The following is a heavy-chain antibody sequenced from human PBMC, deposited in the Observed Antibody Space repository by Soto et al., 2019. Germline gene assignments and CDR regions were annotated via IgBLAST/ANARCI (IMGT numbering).Heavy chain of an antibody. D-gene: IGHD4-17*01. CDR2: IWYDGSNK. J-gene: IGHJ3*02. CDR1: GFTFSSYG. Sequence: GGSLRLSCAASGFTFSSYGMHWVRQAPGKGLEWVAVIWYDGSNKYYADSVKGRFTISRDNSKNTLYLQMNSLRAEDTAVYYCAREIVHDYGDYYAFDIWGQGTMVTVSS. CDR3: AREIVHDYGDYYAFDI. V-gene: IGHV3-33*01.